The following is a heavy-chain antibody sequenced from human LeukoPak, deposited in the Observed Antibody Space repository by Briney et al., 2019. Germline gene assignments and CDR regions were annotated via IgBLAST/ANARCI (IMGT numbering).Heavy chain of an antibody. V-gene: IGHV4-39*01. D-gene: IGHD4-23*01. Sequence: SETLSLTCDVSGDSIGASTYYWGWIRQPPGRGLEWIGRIHRSGGTSYNPSLVSRVTISVDTSKNRFSLKVTSVTAADTAIYYCARHTNDNGGFLLENWGRGTLVLVSS. CDR1: GDSIGASTYY. CDR3: ARHTNDNGGFLLEN. J-gene: IGHJ4*02. CDR2: IHRSGGT.